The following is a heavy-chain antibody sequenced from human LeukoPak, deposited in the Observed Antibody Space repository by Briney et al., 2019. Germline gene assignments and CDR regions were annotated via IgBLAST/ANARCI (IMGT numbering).Heavy chain of an antibody. CDR1: GLTVSSYA. CDR2: ISYDGSNK. J-gene: IGHJ4*02. Sequence: GGSQRLSCAASGLTVSSYAMHWVRQAPGKGLEWVAVISYDGSNKYYADSVKGRFTISRDNSKNTLYLQMNSLRAEDTAVYYCASKDPGFGELSENFFDYWGQGTLVTVSS. D-gene: IGHD3-10*01. CDR3: ASKDPGFGELSENFFDY. V-gene: IGHV3-30*01.